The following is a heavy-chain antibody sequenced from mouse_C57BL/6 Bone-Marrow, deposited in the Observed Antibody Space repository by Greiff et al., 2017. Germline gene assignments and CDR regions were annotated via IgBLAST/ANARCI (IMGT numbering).Heavy chain of an antibody. D-gene: IGHD1-1*01. CDR2: ILHGRGST. Sequence: VQLVESGAELMKPGASVKLSCKATGYTFTGYWIEWVKQRPGHGLEWIGEILHGRGSTNYNEKIKGKATFTAYTSSNTAYMQLSSLTTEDSAIYYCASIILRQTFDYWGQGTTLTVSS. CDR3: ASIILRQTFDY. V-gene: IGHV1-9*01. CDR1: GYTFTGYW. J-gene: IGHJ2*01.